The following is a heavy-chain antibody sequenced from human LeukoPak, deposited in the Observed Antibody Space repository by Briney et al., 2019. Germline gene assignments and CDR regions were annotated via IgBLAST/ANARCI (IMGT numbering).Heavy chain of an antibody. CDR1: GGSISSYY. CDR2: IHHSGST. J-gene: IGHJ5*02. V-gene: IGHV4-59*08. Sequence: SETLSLTCTVSGGSISSYYWSWIRQPPGKGLEWIGYIHHSGSTNYSPSLKSRVTISVDTSKNRFSLRLSSLTAADTAVYYCARNKGRYGSGRVHFDPWGQGTLVTVSS. D-gene: IGHD3-10*01. CDR3: ARNKGRYGSGRVHFDP.